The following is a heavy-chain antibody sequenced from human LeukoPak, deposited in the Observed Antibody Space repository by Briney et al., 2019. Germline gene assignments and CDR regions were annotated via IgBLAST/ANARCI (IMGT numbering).Heavy chain of an antibody. Sequence: GGSLRLSCAASGFTFSSYGMHWVRQAPGKGLECVAKIKEDGSEKHYVDSVKGRFTISRDNAKNSLYLQMNSLRAEDTAVYYCARDYTGGWNDYWGQGTLVTVSS. CDR2: IKEDGSEK. J-gene: IGHJ4*02. V-gene: IGHV3-7*01. D-gene: IGHD7-27*01. CDR1: GFTFSSYG. CDR3: ARDYTGGWNDY.